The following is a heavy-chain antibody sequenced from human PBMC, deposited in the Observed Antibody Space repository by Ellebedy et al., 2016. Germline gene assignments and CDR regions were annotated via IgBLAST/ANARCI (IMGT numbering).Heavy chain of an antibody. CDR1: GYTFTNYA. J-gene: IGHJ4*02. V-gene: IGHV1-3*01. D-gene: IGHD3-10*01. Sequence: ASVKVSCKASGYTFTNYAIHWARQAPGQSLEWMGWINGGNGNTKYSQKLQNRVTITRDTSASTAYMELSSLRSEDTAVYYCARSGYGSGEIRYFDYWGQGTLVTVSS. CDR2: INGGNGNT. CDR3: ARSGYGSGEIRYFDY.